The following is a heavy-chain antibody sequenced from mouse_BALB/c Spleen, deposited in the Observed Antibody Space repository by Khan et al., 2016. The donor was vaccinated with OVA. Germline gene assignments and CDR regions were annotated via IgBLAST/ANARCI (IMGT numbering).Heavy chain of an antibody. CDR1: GFTFSNYD. CDR3: ARGPSYGSSPCYLDY. V-gene: IGHV5-6-5*01. Sequence: EVELVESGGGLVKPGGSLKLSCAASGFTFSNYDMSWVRQTPEKRLEWVASISSGGNTYYPDSVKGRFTISRDNARKILYLHMSSLRSEDTAMYYCARGPSYGSSPCYLDYWGQGTTLTVSS. J-gene: IGHJ2*01. D-gene: IGHD1-1*01. CDR2: ISSGGNT.